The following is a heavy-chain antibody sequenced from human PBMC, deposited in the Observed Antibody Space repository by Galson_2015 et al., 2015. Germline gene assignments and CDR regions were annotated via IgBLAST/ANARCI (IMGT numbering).Heavy chain of an antibody. CDR1: GFTFDDYA. V-gene: IGHV3-9*01. J-gene: IGHJ4*02. Sequence: SLRLSCAASGFTFDDYAMHWVRHAPGKGLEWVSGISWNSGSIGYADSVKGRFTISRDNAKNSLYLQMNSLRAEDTALYYCAKDNNGGGYFDYWGQGTLVTVSS. D-gene: IGHD1-14*01. CDR3: AKDNNGGGYFDY. CDR2: ISWNSGSI.